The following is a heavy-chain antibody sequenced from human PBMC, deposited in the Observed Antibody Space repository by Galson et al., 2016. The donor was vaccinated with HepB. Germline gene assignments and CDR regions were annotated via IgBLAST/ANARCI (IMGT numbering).Heavy chain of an antibody. Sequence: SLRLSCAASGFTFSSNGMHWVRQAPGKGLEWVAVIWYDGSNKYYADSVKGRFTISRDNSKNPLYLEMNILHAEDTAVYYCARAGYGSGEGAFVFWGRGTLVAVSS. D-gene: IGHD3-10*01. CDR1: GFTFSSNG. V-gene: IGHV3-33*01. CDR2: IWYDGSNK. CDR3: ARAGYGSGEGAFVF. J-gene: IGHJ4*02.